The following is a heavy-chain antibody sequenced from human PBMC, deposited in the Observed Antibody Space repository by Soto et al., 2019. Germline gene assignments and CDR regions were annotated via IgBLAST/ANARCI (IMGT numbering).Heavy chain of an antibody. J-gene: IGHJ6*02. D-gene: IGHD6-19*01. CDR2: ISGYNGNT. CDR3: SRFIMVGGWFDPNYYHGMDV. CDR1: GYTFSNYG. Sequence: QVQLVQSGAEVKKPGASVTVSCKTSGYTFSNYGINWVRQAPGQGLEWMGWISGYNGNTNYAQTVQSIVNMTTDTSTGTVYMELRSLKSDDTAIYYCSRFIMVGGWFDPNYYHGMDVWGQGTTVTVSS. V-gene: IGHV1-18*01.